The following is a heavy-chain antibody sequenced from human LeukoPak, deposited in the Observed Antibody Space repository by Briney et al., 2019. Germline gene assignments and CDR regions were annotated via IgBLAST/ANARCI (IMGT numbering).Heavy chain of an antibody. J-gene: IGHJ4*02. CDR2: IKPDGNEK. V-gene: IGHV3-7*01. Sequence: GGSLRLSCTASGFTLTTYWLTSVRQAPGKGLEWVANIKPDGNEKYYVDSVKGRFTISRDNAENSLYLQMNSLRAEDTAIYYCATTSRTVTGLDYWGQGTLVTVSS. D-gene: IGHD4-17*01. CDR1: GFTLTTYW. CDR3: ATTSRTVTGLDY.